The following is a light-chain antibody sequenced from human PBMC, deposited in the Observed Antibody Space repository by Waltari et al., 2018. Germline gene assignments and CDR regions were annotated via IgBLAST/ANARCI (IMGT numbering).Light chain of an antibody. V-gene: IGKV3-20*01. CDR1: QAVSRF. J-gene: IGKJ1*01. CDR2: DTS. CDR3: QKYGSLPAT. Sequence: EIVLTQSPGTLSLSPGERATLSCRASQAVSRFLAWYQKKPGQAPRLLIYDTSTRATGIPDRFSGSGSGTDFSLTISRLEPEDFAVYYCQKYGSLPATFGQGTKVEIK.